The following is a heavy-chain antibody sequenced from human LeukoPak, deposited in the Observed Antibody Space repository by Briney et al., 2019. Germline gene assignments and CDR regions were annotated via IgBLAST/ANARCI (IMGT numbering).Heavy chain of an antibody. J-gene: IGHJ4*02. V-gene: IGHV3-30*04. CDR3: AKDSKITSADYYFDY. CDR2: IANDGRDK. D-gene: IGHD6-13*01. Sequence: GGSLRLSCAASGFTFSSYAMHWVRQAPGKGLEWVTVIANDGRDKKYADSVRGRFTISRDNSKNTVYLQMDSLRVEDMAVYYCAKDSKITSADYYFDYWGLGTLVTVSS. CDR1: GFTFSSYA.